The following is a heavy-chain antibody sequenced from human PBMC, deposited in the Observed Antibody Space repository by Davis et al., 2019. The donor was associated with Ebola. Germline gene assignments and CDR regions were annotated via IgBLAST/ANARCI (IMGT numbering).Heavy chain of an antibody. CDR1: GFTFSSYA. V-gene: IGHV3-30-3*01. Sequence: GESLKISCAASGFTFSSYAMHWVRQAPGKGLEWVAVISYDGSNKYYADSVKGRFTISRDNSKNTLYLQMNSLRAEDTAVYYCARDAARRPDFWSGYNDYWGQGTLVTVSS. D-gene: IGHD3-3*01. J-gene: IGHJ4*02. CDR3: ARDAARRPDFWSGYNDY. CDR2: ISYDGSNK.